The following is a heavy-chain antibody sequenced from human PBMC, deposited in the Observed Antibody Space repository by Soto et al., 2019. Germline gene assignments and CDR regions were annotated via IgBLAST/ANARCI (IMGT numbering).Heavy chain of an antibody. CDR2: ISGSGGST. CDR3: AKGRGYCSSTSCYVGSDY. D-gene: IGHD2-2*01. CDR1: GFTFSSYA. J-gene: IGHJ4*02. V-gene: IGHV3-23*01. Sequence: EVQLLESGGGLVQPGGSLRLSCAASGFTFSSYAMSWVPQAPGKGLEWVSAISGSGGSTYYADSVKGRFTISRDNSKNTLYLQMNSLRAEDTAVYYCAKGRGYCSSTSCYVGSDYWGQGALVPVSS.